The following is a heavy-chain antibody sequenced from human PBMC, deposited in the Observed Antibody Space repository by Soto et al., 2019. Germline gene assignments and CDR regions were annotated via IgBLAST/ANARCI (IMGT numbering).Heavy chain of an antibody. V-gene: IGHV4-30-2*01. J-gene: IGHJ5*02. CDR2: IYHSGST. D-gene: IGHD2-2*02. CDR1: GGFISSGGYS. Sequence: PSETLSLTCAVSGGFISSGGYSWSWIRQPPGKGLEWIGYIYHSGSTYYNPSLKSRVTISVDRSKNQFSLKLSSVTAADTAVYYCARNVVPAAISWFDPWGQGTLVTVSS. CDR3: ARNVVPAAISWFDP.